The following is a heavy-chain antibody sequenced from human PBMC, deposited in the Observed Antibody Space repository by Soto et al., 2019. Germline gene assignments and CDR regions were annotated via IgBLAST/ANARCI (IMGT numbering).Heavy chain of an antibody. CDR1: GYTFTTFG. Sequence: QVQLVQSGAEVRKPGASVMVSCKASGYTFTTFGINWVRQAPGQGVEWMGWISGHNGNPKYAQKFQGRVTMTTDASTSTGHMELRSLRSDDTAVYYCARVHVVGGVITHERGFDCWGQGTLVTVSS. V-gene: IGHV1-18*01. CDR3: ARVHVVGGVITHERGFDC. J-gene: IGHJ4*02. CDR2: ISGHNGNP. D-gene: IGHD3-10*01.